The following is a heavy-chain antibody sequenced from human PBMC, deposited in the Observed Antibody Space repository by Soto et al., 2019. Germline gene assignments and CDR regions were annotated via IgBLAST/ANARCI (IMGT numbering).Heavy chain of an antibody. CDR1: GGSFSGYY. J-gene: IGHJ4*02. D-gene: IGHD6-13*01. CDR2: INHSGST. Sequence: LTCAVYGGSFSGYYWSWIRQPPGKGLEWIGEINHSGSTNYNPSLKSRVTISVDTSKNQFSLKLSSVTAADTAVYYCARGVAAAGTLYYFDYWGQGTLVTVSS. V-gene: IGHV4-34*01. CDR3: ARGVAAAGTLYYFDY.